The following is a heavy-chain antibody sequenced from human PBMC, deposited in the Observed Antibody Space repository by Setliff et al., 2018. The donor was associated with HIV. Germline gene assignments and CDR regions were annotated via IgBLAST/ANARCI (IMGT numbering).Heavy chain of an antibody. D-gene: IGHD5-12*01. CDR2: IFYSGRT. J-gene: IGHJ6*03. CDR3: ARRGEGYSGDMDV. V-gene: IGHV4-39*07. CDR1: GGSIDSTDYY. Sequence: SETLSLTCTVSGGSIDSTDYYWGWIRQPPGKGLEWIGSIFYSGRTTYNPSLRSRVTISVDTSKNQFSLSLTSVTAADTAVYFCARRGEGYSGDMDVWGKGTTVTVSS.